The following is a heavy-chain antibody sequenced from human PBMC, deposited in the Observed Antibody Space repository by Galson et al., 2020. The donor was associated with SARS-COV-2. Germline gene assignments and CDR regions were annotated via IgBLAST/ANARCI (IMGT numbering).Heavy chain of an antibody. D-gene: IGHD3-10*01. CDR2: IYTSGGT. Sequence: SETLSLTCTVSGGSISSGSYYWSWIRQPAGKGLEWIGRIYTSGGTNYNASLRSRVTISLDTSKNQFSLTLSSVTAADAAVYYCTRDQFGGSYSSFWGQGTLSTVSS. CDR1: GGSISSGSYY. V-gene: IGHV4-61*02. CDR3: TRDQFGGSYSSF. J-gene: IGHJ4*02.